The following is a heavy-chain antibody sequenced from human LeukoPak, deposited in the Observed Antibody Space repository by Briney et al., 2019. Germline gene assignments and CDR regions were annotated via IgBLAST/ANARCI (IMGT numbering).Heavy chain of an antibody. CDR3: ARGIVVVPAALDAFDI. CDR2: ISSSSSTI. J-gene: IGHJ3*02. Sequence: GGSLRLSCAASGFTFSSYSVNWVRQAPGKGLEWVSYISSSSSTIYYADSVKGRFTISRDNAKNSLYLQMNSLRAEDTAVYYCARGIVVVPAALDAFDIWGQGTMVTVSS. CDR1: GFTFSSYS. V-gene: IGHV3-48*01. D-gene: IGHD2-2*01.